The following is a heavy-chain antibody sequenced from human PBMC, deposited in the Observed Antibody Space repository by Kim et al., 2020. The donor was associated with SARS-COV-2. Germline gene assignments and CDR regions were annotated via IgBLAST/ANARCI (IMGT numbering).Heavy chain of an antibody. V-gene: IGHV1-3*01. CDR1: GFTFSDYA. Sequence: ASVKVSCKASGFTFSDYAMYWVRQAPGQRLEWMGWINAGSGNTRYSQKFQGRVTITWDTSASTAYMDLTSLRFEDTAVYCCARERFGGSFDYWGQGTLVTVSS. J-gene: IGHJ4*02. CDR3: ARERFGGSFDY. CDR2: INAGSGNT. D-gene: IGHD3-10*01.